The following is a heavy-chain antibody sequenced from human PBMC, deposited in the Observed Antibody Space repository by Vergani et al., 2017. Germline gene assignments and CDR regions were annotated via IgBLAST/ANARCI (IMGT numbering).Heavy chain of an antibody. V-gene: IGHV3-30*04. D-gene: IGHD3-3*01. CDR1: GFTFSSYA. CDR3: ARDPGRYDFCSGYRPRDWYFEL. J-gene: IGHJ2*01. Sequence: QVQLVESGGGVVQPGRSLRLSCAASGFTFSSYAMHWVRQAPGKGLEWVAVISYDGSNKYYADSVKGRFTISRDNSKNTLYLQMNSLRAEDTALYYCARDPGRYDFCSGYRPRDWYFELWGRGTLVTVSS. CDR2: ISYDGSNK.